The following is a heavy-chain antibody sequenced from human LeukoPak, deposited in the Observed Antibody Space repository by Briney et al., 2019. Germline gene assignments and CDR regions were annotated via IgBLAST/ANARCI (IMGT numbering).Heavy chain of an antibody. Sequence: PGGSLRLSCAASGFTFSSYAMHWVRQAPGKGLEWVAVISYDGSNKYYADSVKGRFTISRDNSKNTLYLQMNSLRAEDTAVYYCARDGGDYSNYGAPDYWGQGTLVTVSS. V-gene: IGHV3-30*04. CDR1: GFTFSSYA. CDR2: ISYDGSNK. CDR3: ARDGGDYSNYGAPDY. J-gene: IGHJ4*02. D-gene: IGHD4-11*01.